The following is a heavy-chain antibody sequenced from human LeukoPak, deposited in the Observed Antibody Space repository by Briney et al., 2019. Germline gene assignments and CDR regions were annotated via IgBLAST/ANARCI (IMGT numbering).Heavy chain of an antibody. CDR3: ARGPVRDDGLTGISYYFGLDV. Sequence: SETLSLTCGVYGESLSGYYWSWIRQPPGKGLEWIGEINHSGSANYNPSLESRVTISGDTSKNQFSLKLRSVTAADTATFYCARGPVRDDGLTGISYYFGLDVWGHGTTVTVFS. V-gene: IGHV4-34*01. D-gene: IGHD2-21*02. J-gene: IGHJ6*02. CDR1: GESLSGYY. CDR2: INHSGSA.